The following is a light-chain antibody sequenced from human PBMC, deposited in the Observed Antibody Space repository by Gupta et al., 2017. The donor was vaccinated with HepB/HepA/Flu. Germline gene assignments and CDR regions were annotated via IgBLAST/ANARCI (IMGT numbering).Light chain of an antibody. CDR3: SAWDRSLSAWV. V-gene: IGLV10-54*04. Sequence: QAGPTQPPSVSTGLTQPATLTCTGNSNNVGNQGAAWLQQHQVHPPKLLSYRNNNRPSGISERFSASRSENTASLTITGLQPEDEADYYCSAWDRSLSAWVFGGGTKLTVL. CDR2: RNN. CDR1: SNNVGNQG. J-gene: IGLJ3*02.